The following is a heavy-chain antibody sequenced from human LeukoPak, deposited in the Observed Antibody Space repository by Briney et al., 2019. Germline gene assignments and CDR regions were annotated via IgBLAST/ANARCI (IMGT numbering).Heavy chain of an antibody. V-gene: IGHV4-59*01. CDR2: IYYSGST. CDR1: GGSISSYY. Sequence: SETLSLTCTVSGGSISSYYWSWIRQPPGKGLEWIGYIYYSGSTNYNPSLKSRVTISVDTSKNQFSLKLSSVTAADTAVYYCARVESNYYGPDYYYYYMDVWGKGTTVTVSS. J-gene: IGHJ6*03. D-gene: IGHD3-10*01. CDR3: ARVESNYYGPDYYYYYMDV.